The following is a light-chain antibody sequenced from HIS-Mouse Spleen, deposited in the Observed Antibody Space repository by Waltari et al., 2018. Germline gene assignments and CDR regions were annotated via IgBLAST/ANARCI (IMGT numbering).Light chain of an antibody. CDR1: SSDVGGYNY. J-gene: IGLJ2*01. CDR3: CSYAGSYTFEVV. Sequence: QSALTQPRPVSGSPGQSVTISCTGTSSDVGGYNYVPLYQQHPGKAPKLIIYDVSKRPSGVPDRFSGSKSGNTASLTISGLQAEDEADYYCCSYAGSYTFEVVFGGGTKLTVL. V-gene: IGLV2-11*01. CDR2: DVS.